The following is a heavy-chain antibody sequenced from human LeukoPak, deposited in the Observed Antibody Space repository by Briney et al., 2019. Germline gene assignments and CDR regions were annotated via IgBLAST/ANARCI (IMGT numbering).Heavy chain of an antibody. CDR2: ISGSGGST. CDR3: AKGLSNYDFWCGYYFDY. V-gene: IGHV3-23*01. D-gene: IGHD3-3*01. J-gene: IGHJ4*02. Sequence: PGGSLRLSCAASGFTFSSYAMSWVRQAPGKGLEWVSAISGSGGSTYYADSVKGRFTISRDNSKNTLYLQMNSLRAEDTAVYYCAKGLSNYDFWCGYYFDYWGQGTLVTVSS. CDR1: GFTFSSYA.